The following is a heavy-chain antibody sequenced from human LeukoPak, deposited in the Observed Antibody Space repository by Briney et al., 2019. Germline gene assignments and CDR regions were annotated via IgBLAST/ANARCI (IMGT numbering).Heavy chain of an antibody. D-gene: IGHD5-18*01. CDR3: ARRIQLSGFDP. J-gene: IGHJ5*02. V-gene: IGHV4-39*07. Sequence: SETLSLTSIVSGDSISSSNYYWGWLRQPPGRGLEWIGNIHYGGSKYYNPSLKSRVTISVDKSKSQLSLKLSSVTAADTAVYYCARRIQLSGFDPWGQGTLVTVSS. CDR1: GDSISSSNYY. CDR2: IHYGGSK.